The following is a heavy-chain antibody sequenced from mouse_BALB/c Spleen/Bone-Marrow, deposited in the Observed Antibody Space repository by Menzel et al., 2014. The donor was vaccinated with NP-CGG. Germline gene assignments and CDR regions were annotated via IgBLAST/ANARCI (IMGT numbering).Heavy chain of an antibody. J-gene: IGHJ4*01. CDR2: IHPRSGGT. CDR1: GYTFTDCE. D-gene: IGHD2-3*01. V-gene: IGHV1-15*01. Sequence: QVQLQQSGAELVRPGASVKLSCKALGYTFTDCEIHWVKQTPVHGLEWIGAIHPRSGGTPYNQKFKGKATLTADKSSSIAYMELSSLTSEDSAVYYCTRDGDGYYPYTLDNWGHGTSVTVSS. CDR3: TRDGDGYYPYTLDN.